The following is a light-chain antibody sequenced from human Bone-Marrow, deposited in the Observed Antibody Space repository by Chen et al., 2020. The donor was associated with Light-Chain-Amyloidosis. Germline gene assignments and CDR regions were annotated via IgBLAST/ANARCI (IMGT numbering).Light chain of an antibody. V-gene: IGLV1-44*01. CDR1: SSNIGSNI. CDR2: NDD. CDR3: ATWDDRLIGYV. Sequence: QPVLPQPPSPSGTPGQPFTIPCSRSSSNIGSNIVTWYQHLPGAAPTLLIYNDDKRPSGVPDRFSASRSGTSASLAISGLQSGDEGDYHCATWDDRLIGYVFGSGTEVTVL. J-gene: IGLJ1*01.